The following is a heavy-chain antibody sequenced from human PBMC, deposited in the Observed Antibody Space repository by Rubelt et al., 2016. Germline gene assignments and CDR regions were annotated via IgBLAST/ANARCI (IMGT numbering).Heavy chain of an antibody. CDR3: ARVPSSSWYGNYYMDV. CDR2: ICYSGST. D-gene: IGHD6-13*01. Sequence: RGLEWIGSICYSGSTNYNPSLKSRVTISVDTSKNQFSLKLSSVTAADTAVYYCARVPSSSWYGNYYMDVWGKGTTVTVSS. V-gene: IGHV4-39*07. J-gene: IGHJ6*03.